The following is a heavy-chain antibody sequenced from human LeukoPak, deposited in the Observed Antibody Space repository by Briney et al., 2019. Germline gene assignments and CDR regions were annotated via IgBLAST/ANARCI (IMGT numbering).Heavy chain of an antibody. CDR3: ARDNKGSSGPYYYYGMDV. CDR1: GFIFRNYY. D-gene: IGHD3-22*01. V-gene: IGHV3-11*04. CDR2: ISSSGNTI. Sequence: PGGSLRLSCTASGFIFRNYYMSWIRQAPGKGLEWVSYISSSGNTIYYADSVKGRFTISRDNSKNTLYLQMNSLRAEDTAVYYCARDNKGSSGPYYYYGMDVWGQGTTVTVSS. J-gene: IGHJ6*02.